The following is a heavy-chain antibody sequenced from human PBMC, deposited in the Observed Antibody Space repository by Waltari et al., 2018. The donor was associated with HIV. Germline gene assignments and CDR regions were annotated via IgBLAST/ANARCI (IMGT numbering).Heavy chain of an antibody. CDR1: GGSFSGYY. Sequence: QVQLQQWGAGLLKPSETLSLTCAVYGGSFSGYYWSWFRQPPGKGLEWIGEINHSGSTNYNPSLKSRVTISVDTSKNQFSLKLSSVTAADTAVYYCARALVAGAGDYYFDYWGQGTLVTVSS. CDR3: ARALVAGAGDYYFDY. J-gene: IGHJ4*02. CDR2: INHSGST. V-gene: IGHV4-34*01. D-gene: IGHD6-19*01.